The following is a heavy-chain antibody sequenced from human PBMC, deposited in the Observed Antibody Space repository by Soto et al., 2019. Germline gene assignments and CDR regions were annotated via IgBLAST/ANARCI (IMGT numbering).Heavy chain of an antibody. J-gene: IGHJ4*02. CDR1: GFTFSSYW. D-gene: IGHD3-10*01. CDR3: TRDIGGKGAY. V-gene: IGHV3-74*01. Sequence: PGGSLRLSCAASGFTFSSYWMHWVRQVPGKGLLWASRIDEYGNTINYADSVKGRFTISRDNARNTLYLEMNSLRAEDTALYYCTRDIGGKGAYWGPGTLVTV. CDR2: IDEYGNTI.